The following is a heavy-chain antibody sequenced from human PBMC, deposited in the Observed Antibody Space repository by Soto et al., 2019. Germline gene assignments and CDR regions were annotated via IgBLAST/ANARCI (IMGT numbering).Heavy chain of an antibody. CDR1: GGTFSSYA. D-gene: IGHD6-19*01. Sequence: SVKVSCKASGGTFSSYAISWVRQAPGQGLEWMGGIIPIFGTANYAQKFQGRVTITADESTSTAYMELSSLRSEDTAVYSCARVTGYSSELDYWGQGTLVTVSS. CDR2: IIPIFGTA. CDR3: ARVTGYSSELDY. V-gene: IGHV1-69*13. J-gene: IGHJ4*02.